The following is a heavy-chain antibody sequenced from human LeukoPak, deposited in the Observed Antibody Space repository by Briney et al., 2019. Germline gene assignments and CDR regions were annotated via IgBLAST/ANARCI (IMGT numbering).Heavy chain of an antibody. J-gene: IGHJ5*02. CDR2: IGGGGAGT. CDR3: ARDVSGYGPFDP. D-gene: IGHD5-12*01. V-gene: IGHV3-23*01. CDR1: RFTLSTYA. Sequence: GGSLRLFCAVSRFTLSTYAMTWVRQAPGKGLEWVSTIGGGGAGTYYADSVKGRFTISRDSSKDTLYLQMNSLRAEDTAVYYCARDVSGYGPFDPWGQGTMVTVSS.